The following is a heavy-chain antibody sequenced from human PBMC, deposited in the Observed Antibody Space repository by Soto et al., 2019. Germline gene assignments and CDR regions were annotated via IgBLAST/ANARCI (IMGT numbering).Heavy chain of an antibody. Sequence: PSVTLSLTCTVAGGSISSYYWSWIRQTTGKGLEWIGYIYYSGSTNYNPSLKSRVTISVDTSKNQFSLKLSSVTAADTAVYYCARLRRYSSSGVGYYYYYMDVWGKGTTVTVS. CDR2: IYYSGST. V-gene: IGHV4-59*01. CDR3: ARLRRYSSSGVGYYYYYMDV. CDR1: GGSISSYY. D-gene: IGHD6-6*01. J-gene: IGHJ6*03.